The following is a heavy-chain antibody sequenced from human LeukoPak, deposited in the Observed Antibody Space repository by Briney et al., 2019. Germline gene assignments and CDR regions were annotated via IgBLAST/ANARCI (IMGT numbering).Heavy chain of an antibody. CDR3: AKCGGGYYYDGNGYVDY. Sequence: GGSLRLSCAASGFTFSSYAMSWVRQAPGKGLECISTISGSDDRTWYADSVKDRFTISRDNSKNTLYLQMKSLRTEDTAVYYCAKCGGGYYYDGNGYVDYWGQGTLVTVSS. J-gene: IGHJ4*02. V-gene: IGHV3-23*01. D-gene: IGHD3-22*01. CDR1: GFTFSSYA. CDR2: ISGSDDRT.